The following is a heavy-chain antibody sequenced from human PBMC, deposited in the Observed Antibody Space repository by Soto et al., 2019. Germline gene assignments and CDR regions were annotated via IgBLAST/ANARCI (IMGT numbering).Heavy chain of an antibody. CDR2: IIPILGIA. D-gene: IGHD6-19*01. CDR3: ARAPPGIAVSYFDY. CDR1: GGTFSSYT. Sequence: SVKVSCKASGGTFSSYTISWVRQAPGQGLEWMGRIIPILGIANYAQKFQGRVTITADKSTSTAYMELSSLRSEDTAVYYCARAPPGIAVSYFDYWGQGTLVTVSS. J-gene: IGHJ4*02. V-gene: IGHV1-69*02.